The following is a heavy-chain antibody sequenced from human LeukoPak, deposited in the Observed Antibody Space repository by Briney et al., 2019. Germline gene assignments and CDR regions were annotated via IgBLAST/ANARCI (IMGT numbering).Heavy chain of an antibody. V-gene: IGHV4-4*09. CDR3: ARHGGGVRSPFDY. Sequence: SETLSRTCTVSGGSIAFSYWSWIRQSPGKGLEWIGYKYASGSSNYNPSLKSRVTLSIDTSKSQFSLKLRSATAADTAVYYCARHGGGVRSPFDYWGQGTVVTVSS. J-gene: IGHJ4*02. D-gene: IGHD3-16*01. CDR1: GGSIAFSY. CDR2: KYASGSS.